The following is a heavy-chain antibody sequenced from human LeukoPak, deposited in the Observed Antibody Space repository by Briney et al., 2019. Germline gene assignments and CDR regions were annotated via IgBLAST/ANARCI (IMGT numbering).Heavy chain of an antibody. CDR1: GFTFSSYG. D-gene: IGHD2-15*01. CDR3: AKGKRVVVVAATYYDY. V-gene: IGHV3-30*18. J-gene: IGHJ4*02. Sequence: GGSLRLSCAASGFTFSSYGMHWVRQAPGKGLEWVAVISYDGSNKYYADSVKGRFTISRDNSKNTLYLQMNSLRAEDTAVYYCAKGKRVVVVAATYYDYWGQGTLVTVSS. CDR2: ISYDGSNK.